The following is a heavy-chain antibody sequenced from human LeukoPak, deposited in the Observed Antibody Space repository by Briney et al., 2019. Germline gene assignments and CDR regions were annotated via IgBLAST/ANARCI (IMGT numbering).Heavy chain of an antibody. V-gene: IGHV3-21*01. CDR1: GFTFSSYS. Sequence: GGSPRLSCAASGFTFSSYSMNWVRQAPGKGLEWVSSISSSSSYIYYADSVKGRFTISRDNAKNSLYLQMNSLRAEDTAVYYCARDRANEWELDYWGQGTLVTVSS. D-gene: IGHD1-26*01. CDR2: ISSSSSYI. J-gene: IGHJ4*02. CDR3: ARDRANEWELDY.